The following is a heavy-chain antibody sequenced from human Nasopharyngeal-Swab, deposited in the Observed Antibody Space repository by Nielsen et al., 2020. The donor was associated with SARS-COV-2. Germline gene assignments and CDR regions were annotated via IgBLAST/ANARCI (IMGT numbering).Heavy chain of an antibody. V-gene: IGHV3-11*01. D-gene: IGHD4-17*01. CDR1: GFTFSAYY. J-gene: IGHJ6*02. CDR2: ISSSGSTI. CDR3: ARDGATVTNYYYYGMDV. Sequence: GGSLRLSCAASGFTFSAYYMSWIRQAPGKGLEWVSYISSSGSTIYYADSVKGRFTISRDNAKNSLYLQMNSLRAEDTAVYYCARDGATVTNYYYYGMDVWGQGTTVTVSS.